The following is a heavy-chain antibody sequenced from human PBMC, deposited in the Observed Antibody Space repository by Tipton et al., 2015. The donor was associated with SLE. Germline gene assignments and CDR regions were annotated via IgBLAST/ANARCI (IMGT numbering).Heavy chain of an antibody. D-gene: IGHD1-7*01. CDR2: MFYSGST. J-gene: IGHJ6*02. Sequence: TLSLTCTVSGGSLSRHFWSWIRQPPGKGLEWIGYMFYSGSTNYNPSLKGRVTISIDRSKNQFSLKLSSVTAADTAIYYCARQEELWGGSDPYCNMDVWGQGTTVTVSS. V-gene: IGHV4-59*08. CDR1: GGSLSRHF. CDR3: ARQEELWGGSDPYCNMDV.